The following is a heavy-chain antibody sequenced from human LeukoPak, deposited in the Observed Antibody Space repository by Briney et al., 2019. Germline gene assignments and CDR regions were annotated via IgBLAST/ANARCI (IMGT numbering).Heavy chain of an antibody. V-gene: IGHV6-1*01. J-gene: IGHJ3*02. Sequence: SQTLSLTCATSGDSVSSNSVAWNWIRQSPSRGLEWLGRTYYRSKWYNDYAVSVKSRITIKPDTSKNQFSLQLNSVTPEDTAVYYCARSLGVLDSAFDIWGQGTMVTVSS. CDR1: GDSVSSNSVA. D-gene: IGHD2-8*02. CDR3: ARSLGVLDSAFDI. CDR2: TYYRSKWYN.